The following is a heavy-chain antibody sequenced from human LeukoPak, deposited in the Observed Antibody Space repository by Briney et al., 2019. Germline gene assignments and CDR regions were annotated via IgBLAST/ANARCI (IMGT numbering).Heavy chain of an antibody. D-gene: IGHD6-19*01. Sequence: GGSLRLSCVVSGISLSSYGMTWVRQAPGKGLEWVSYISERGGSTTYADSVKGRFTISRDTSLNTLYLQMNNLRAEDTAVYYCAKGGYSSGWFGGYFDYWGQGTLVTVSS. CDR2: ISERGGST. CDR1: GISLSSYG. V-gene: IGHV3-23*01. J-gene: IGHJ4*02. CDR3: AKGGYSSGWFGGYFDY.